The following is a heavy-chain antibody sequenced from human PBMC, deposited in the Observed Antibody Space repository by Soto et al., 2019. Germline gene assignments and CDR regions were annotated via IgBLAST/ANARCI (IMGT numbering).Heavy chain of an antibody. D-gene: IGHD6-13*01. V-gene: IGHV3-23*01. CDR1: GFTFTDYA. CDR3: ARGSSGYISSWYYFDY. J-gene: IGHJ4*02. Sequence: GGSLRLSCAASGFTFTDYALSWVRQAPGKGLEWVATISGIGGSTYLADSVKGRLSISRDNSKNTVSLLMHSLRAEDTAVYFCARGSSGYISSWYYFDYWGRGTLVTVSS. CDR2: ISGIGGST.